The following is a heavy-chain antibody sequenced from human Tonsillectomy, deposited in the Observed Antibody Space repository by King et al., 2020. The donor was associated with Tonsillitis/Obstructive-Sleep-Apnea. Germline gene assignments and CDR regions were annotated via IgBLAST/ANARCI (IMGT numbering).Heavy chain of an antibody. J-gene: IGHJ4*02. CDR2: IYPGATET. CDR1: GYSFTTYW. V-gene: IGHV5-51*03. D-gene: IGHD2-15*01. Sequence: QLVQSGAEVKKPGESLKISCKGSGYSFTTYWIAWVRQMPEKGPEWMGIIYPGATETKYSPSFQGQVTISADKSVSTAYLEWSSLKASDTGLYYCARLYCSGNNCHSGSRYYIDDWGQGTLVTVSS. CDR3: ARLYCSGNNCHSGSRYYIDD.